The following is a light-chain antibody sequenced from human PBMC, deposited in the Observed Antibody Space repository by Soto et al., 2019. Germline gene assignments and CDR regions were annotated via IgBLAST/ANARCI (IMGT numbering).Light chain of an antibody. J-gene: IGKJ1*01. CDR2: GAF. CDR3: QQYNSYWT. V-gene: IGKV3-15*01. CDR1: QSVSSN. Sequence: EIVLTQSPATLSVSPGERATLSCMASQSVSSNLAWYQQKPGQAPSLLIYGAFTRATGIPARFSGTGSGTEFTLTISSLQPDDFATYYCQQYNSYWTFGQGTKVDIK.